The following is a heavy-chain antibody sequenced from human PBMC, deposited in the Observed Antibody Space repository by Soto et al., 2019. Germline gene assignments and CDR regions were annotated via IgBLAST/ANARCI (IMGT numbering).Heavy chain of an antibody. J-gene: IGHJ2*01. Sequence: EVQLVESGGGLGQPGRSLRLSCVASGFTFDDFAMHWVRQAPRKGLEWVAGINWNSLSIDYANSVKGRFTISRDNAKKSIFLQLNNLTSEDTALYYCAKDRRAMNWYFDIWGRGTRVTVSS. CDR3: AKDRRAMNWYFDI. CDR1: GFTFDDFA. CDR2: INWNSLSI. V-gene: IGHV3-9*01.